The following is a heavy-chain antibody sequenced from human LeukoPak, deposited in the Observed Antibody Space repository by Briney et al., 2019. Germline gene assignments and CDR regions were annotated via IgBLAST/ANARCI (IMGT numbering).Heavy chain of an antibody. V-gene: IGHV3-7*01. CDR1: GFTFSNYW. Sequence: TGGSLRLSCAASGFTFSNYWMSWVRQAPGKGLEWVANIKQDGSEKYYVDSVKGRFTISRDNAENSLYLQMNSLRVEDTAMYYCASGISNFVGGAFDYWGQGTLVTVSS. CDR3: ASGISNFVGGAFDY. J-gene: IGHJ4*02. CDR2: IKQDGSEK. D-gene: IGHD4-11*01.